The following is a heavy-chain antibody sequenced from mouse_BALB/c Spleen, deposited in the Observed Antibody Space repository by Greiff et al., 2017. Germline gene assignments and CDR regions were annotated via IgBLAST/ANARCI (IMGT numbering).Heavy chain of an antibody. CDR2: ISSGGGST. CDR3: ARHPYDGYYFDY. D-gene: IGHD2-3*01. Sequence: EVMLVESGGGLVKPGGSLKLSCAASGFAFSSYDMSWVRQTPEKRLEWVAYISSGGGSTYYPDTVKGRFTISRDNAKNTLYLQMSSLKSEDTAMYYCARHPYDGYYFDYWGQGTTLTVSS. V-gene: IGHV5-12-1*01. CDR1: GFAFSSYD. J-gene: IGHJ2*01.